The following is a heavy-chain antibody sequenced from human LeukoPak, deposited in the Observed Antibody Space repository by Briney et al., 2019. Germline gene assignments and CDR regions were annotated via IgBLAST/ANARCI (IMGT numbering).Heavy chain of an antibody. CDR3: ARSKRWLEHYWYFDL. J-gene: IGHJ2*01. CDR1: GFTFSTYP. CDR2: MNSDGRST. Sequence: GGSLRLSCAASGFTFSTYPISWVRQAPGKGLVWVSGMNSDGRSTRYADSVKGRFTVSRDNAKNTLYLQMNSLGAEDAAVYYCARSKRWLEHYWYFDLWGRGTLVTVSS. D-gene: IGHD5-24*01. V-gene: IGHV3-74*01.